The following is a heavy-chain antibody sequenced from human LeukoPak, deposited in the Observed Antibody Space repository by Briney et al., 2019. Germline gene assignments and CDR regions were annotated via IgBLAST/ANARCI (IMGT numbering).Heavy chain of an antibody. CDR3: ARFGLGKHIEVAGIPFDI. V-gene: IGHV1-18*01. CDR2: ISAYNGHT. D-gene: IGHD6-19*01. J-gene: IGHJ3*02. CDR1: GYSFTSNV. Sequence: ASVKVSCKASGYSFTSNVISWVRQAPGQGLEWMGWISAYNGHTNYAQKLQGRVTMTTDTSTSTAYMELRSLRSDDTAVYYCARFGLGKHIEVAGIPFDIWGQGTMVTVSS.